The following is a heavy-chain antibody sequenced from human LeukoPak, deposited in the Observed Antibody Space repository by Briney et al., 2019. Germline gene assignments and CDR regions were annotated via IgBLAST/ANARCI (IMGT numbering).Heavy chain of an antibody. D-gene: IGHD4-11*01. V-gene: IGHV1-69*01. J-gene: IGHJ4*02. CDR2: LIPIFGTA. CDR3: ATLQGDSPFFDY. Sequence: SVKVSCKASGRTFSSYAISWVRQAPGQGLEWMGGLIPIFGTANYAQKFQGRVTITADESTSTAYMELSSLRSEDTAVYYCATLQGDSPFFDYWGQGTLVTVSS. CDR1: GRTFSSYA.